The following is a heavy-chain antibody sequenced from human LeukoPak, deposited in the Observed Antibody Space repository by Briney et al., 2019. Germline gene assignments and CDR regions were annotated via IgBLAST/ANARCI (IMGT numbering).Heavy chain of an antibody. CDR2: MSSSDDGR. Sequence: PGGSLRLSCATSGFSFSSYAMSWVRQAPGKGLEWVSAMSSSDDGRYYADSVKGRFTISRDNSKNTLYLQMNSLRAEDTAVYYCTTGPMIVVVNHDYWGQGTLVTVSS. D-gene: IGHD3-22*01. CDR3: TTGPMIVVVNHDY. V-gene: IGHV3-23*01. J-gene: IGHJ4*02. CDR1: GFSFSSYA.